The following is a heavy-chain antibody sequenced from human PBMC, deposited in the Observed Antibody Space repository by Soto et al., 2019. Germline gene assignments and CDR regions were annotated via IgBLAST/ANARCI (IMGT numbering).Heavy chain of an antibody. V-gene: IGHV5-10-1*01. CDR2: IDPSDSYT. CDR3: ASDAGLGMDV. Sequence: GESLKISCKGSGYSFTSYWISWVRQMPGKGLEWMGRIDPSDSYTNYSPSFQGHVTIPADKSISTAYLQWSSLKASDTAMYYCASDAGLGMDVWGQGTTVTVSS. CDR1: GYSFTSYW. J-gene: IGHJ6*02. D-gene: IGHD2-2*01.